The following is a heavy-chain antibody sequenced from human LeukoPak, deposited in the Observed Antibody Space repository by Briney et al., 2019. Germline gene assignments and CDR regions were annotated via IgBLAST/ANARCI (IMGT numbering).Heavy chain of an antibody. V-gene: IGHV4-4*02. CDR3: ARGGTAMVYYYYGMDV. J-gene: IGHJ6*04. CDR2: IYHSGST. D-gene: IGHD5-18*01. Sequence: SETLSLTCAVSGGSISSSNWWSWVRQPPGKGLGWIGEIYHSGSTNYNPSLKSRVTISVDKSKNQFSLKLSSVTAADTAVYYCARGGTAMVYYYYGMDVWGKGTTVTVSS. CDR1: GGSISSSNW.